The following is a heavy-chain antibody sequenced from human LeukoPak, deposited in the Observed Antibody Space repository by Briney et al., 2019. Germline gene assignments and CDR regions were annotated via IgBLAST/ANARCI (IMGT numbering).Heavy chain of an antibody. CDR1: GGSISGFY. CDR3: ARDHIKHPLDY. CDR2: MYYSGTT. J-gene: IGHJ4*02. V-gene: IGHV4-59*01. D-gene: IGHD1-14*01. Sequence: SETLSLTCTVSGGSISGFYWNWIRQPPGKGLEWIGHMYYSGTTNYNPSLKSRVTISIDTSKNQFSLKLNSVTAADTAVYYYARDHIKHPLDYWGQGTLVTVSS.